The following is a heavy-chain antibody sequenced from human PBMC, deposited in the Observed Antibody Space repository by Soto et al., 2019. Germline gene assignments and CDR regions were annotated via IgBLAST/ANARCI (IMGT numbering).Heavy chain of an antibody. Sequence: EVQLLQSGGGLAQPGTSLRLSCAASGFTFKYYAMTWVRQAPEKGLEWVSTISGSGDKTDYADSVKGRFRVSRDNSKDTLYLQMDSLRADDTALYYCARESKWYGGQYFQDWGQGTLVTVSS. CDR3: ARESKWYGGQYFQD. J-gene: IGHJ1*01. CDR2: ISGSGDKT. V-gene: IGHV3-23*01. D-gene: IGHD2-8*01. CDR1: GFTFKYYA.